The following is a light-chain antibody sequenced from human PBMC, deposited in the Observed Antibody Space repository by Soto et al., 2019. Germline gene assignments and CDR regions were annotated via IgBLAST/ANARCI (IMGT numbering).Light chain of an antibody. V-gene: IGKV3-20*01. CDR2: GAS. CDR1: QSATTN. Sequence: EVVLSKHPATLSVCAGDRATLACRDRQSATTNLAWYQQKTRQAPRLLISGASTRATGIPDRFSGSGSETDFTLTITRLEPEDFALYYCQHYHSGHRCPFGQGTRLEI. CDR3: QHYHSGHRCP. J-gene: IGKJ5*01.